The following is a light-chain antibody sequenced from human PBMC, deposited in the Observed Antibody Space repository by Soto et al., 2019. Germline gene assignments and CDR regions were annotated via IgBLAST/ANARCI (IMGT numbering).Light chain of an antibody. CDR2: GAS. V-gene: IGKV3-20*01. CDR1: QSVSSSY. Sequence: EIVLTQSPGTLSSSPGERATLSCRASQSVSSSYLAWYQQKPGQAPRLLIYGASSRATGIPDRFSGSGSGTDFTLTISRLEPEDVAVYYCQQYGSSPRTFGQGTKVEIK. J-gene: IGKJ1*01. CDR3: QQYGSSPRT.